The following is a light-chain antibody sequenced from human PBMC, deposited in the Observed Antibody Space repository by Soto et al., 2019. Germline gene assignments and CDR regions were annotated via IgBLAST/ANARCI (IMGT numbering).Light chain of an antibody. V-gene: IGKV3-11*01. CDR1: QDVTRY. J-gene: IGKJ4*01. CDR3: QQRRDWPT. CDR2: DTS. Sequence: DIILTQSPATLSLSPGESATISCRASQDVTRYLAWYQQKAGQAPRLLIYDTSNRATGIPARFSGSGSGTDFTLTIRSLEAEDFAVYYCQQRRDWPTFGGGTKVEVK.